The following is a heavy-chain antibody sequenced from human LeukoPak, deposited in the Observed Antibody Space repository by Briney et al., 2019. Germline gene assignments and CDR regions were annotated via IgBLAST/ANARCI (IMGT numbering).Heavy chain of an antibody. CDR3: ARVTCSRTSCYYYYGMDV. CDR2: IYYSGST. V-gene: IGHV4-31*03. CDR1: GGSISSGGYY. Sequence: PSQTLSLTCTVSGGSISSGGYYWSWIRQHPGKGLEWIGYIYYSGSTYYNPSLKSRVTISVDTSKNQFSLKLSSVTAADTAVYYCARVTCSRTSCYYYYGMDVWGQGTTVTVSS. D-gene: IGHD2-2*01. J-gene: IGHJ6*02.